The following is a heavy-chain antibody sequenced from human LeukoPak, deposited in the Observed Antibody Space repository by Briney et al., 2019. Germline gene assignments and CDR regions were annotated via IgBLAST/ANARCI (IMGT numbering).Heavy chain of an antibody. V-gene: IGHV3-48*03. Sequence: GGSLRLSCAASGFTFRDYEMHWVRQAPGKGLEWVSYISSSGNTIYYADSVKGRFTISRDNAKNSLYLQMNSLRAEDTAVYYCARGVSAQRWSFGYWGQGTLVTVSS. J-gene: IGHJ4*02. CDR2: ISSSGNTI. CDR3: ARGVSAQRWSFGY. D-gene: IGHD6-13*01. CDR1: GFTFRDYE.